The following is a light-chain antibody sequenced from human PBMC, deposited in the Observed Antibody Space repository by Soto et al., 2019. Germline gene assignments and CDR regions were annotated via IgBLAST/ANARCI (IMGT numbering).Light chain of an antibody. V-gene: IGKV1-33*01. J-gene: IGKJ2*01. CDR1: QDISNY. CDR2: DAS. Sequence: DIQMTQSPSSLSASVGDRVTITCQASQDISNYLNWYQQKPGKAPKLLIYDASNLETGVPSRFSGSGSGTDFTFTISSLQPEDIATYYCQQYDNLPLMYTFGQGTNLEIK. CDR3: QQYDNLPLMYT.